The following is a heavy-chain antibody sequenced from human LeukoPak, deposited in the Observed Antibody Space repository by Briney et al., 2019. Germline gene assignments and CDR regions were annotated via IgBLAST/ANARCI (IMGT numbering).Heavy chain of an antibody. V-gene: IGHV1-2*02. CDR2: INPNSGAT. J-gene: IGHJ4*02. CDR1: GYTFTGYY. Sequence: ASVKVSCKASGYTFTGYYMHWVRRAPRQGLEWMGWINPNSGATNYPQKFQGRVTMTGDTSISTAYMELSSLRSDDTAVYYCARGEVDSSGWDCFHFWGQGTLVTVSS. D-gene: IGHD6-19*01. CDR3: ARGEVDSSGWDCFHF.